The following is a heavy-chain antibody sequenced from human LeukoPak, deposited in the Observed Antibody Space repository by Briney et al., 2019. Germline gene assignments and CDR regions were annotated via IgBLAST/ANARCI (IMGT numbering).Heavy chain of an antibody. D-gene: IGHD3-9*01. CDR2: MNPNSANT. CDR3: VRGFRYYGILTDYYTFDY. Sequence: ASVKVSCKASGYTFTSADINWVRQATGQGLEWMGWMNPNSANTGYAQKFQGRVTFTRNTSISTAYMELSSLRSEDTAVYYCVRGFRYYGILTDYYTFDYWGQGTLVTVSS. V-gene: IGHV1-8*03. CDR1: GYTFTSAD. J-gene: IGHJ4*02.